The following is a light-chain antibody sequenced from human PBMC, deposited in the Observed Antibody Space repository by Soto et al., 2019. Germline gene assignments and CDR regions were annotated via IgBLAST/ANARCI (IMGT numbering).Light chain of an antibody. CDR2: EVS. CDR1: SSDVGGYNY. CDR3: CSYAGSNNLV. J-gene: IGLJ2*01. V-gene: IGLV2-8*01. Sequence: QSALTQPPSASGSPGQSVTISCTGTSSDVGGYNYVSWYQQHPGKAPKLMIYEVSKRLSGVPDRFSGSKSGNTASLTVSGLQAEDEADYYCCSYAGSNNLVFGGGTKLTVL.